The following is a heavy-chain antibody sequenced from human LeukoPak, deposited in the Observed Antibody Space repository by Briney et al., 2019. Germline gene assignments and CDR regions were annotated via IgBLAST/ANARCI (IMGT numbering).Heavy chain of an antibody. CDR1: GGSISSGGYS. V-gene: IGHV4-30-2*01. CDR3: ARHGALISYYYDSSGYYFDY. J-gene: IGHJ4*02. D-gene: IGHD3-22*01. CDR2: IYHSGST. Sequence: SETLSLTCAVSGGSISSGGYSWSWIRQPPGKGLEWIGYIYHSGSTYYNPSLKSRVTISVDTSKNQFSLKLSSVTAADTAVYYCARHGALISYYYDSSGYYFDYWGQGTLVTVSS.